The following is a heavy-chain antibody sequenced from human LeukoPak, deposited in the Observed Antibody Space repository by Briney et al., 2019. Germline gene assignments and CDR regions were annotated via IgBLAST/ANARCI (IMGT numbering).Heavy chain of an antibody. V-gene: IGHV1-69*13. D-gene: IGHD2-21*01. Sequence: ASVKVSCKASGGTFSSYAISWVRQAPGQGLGWMGGIIPIFGTANYAQKFQGRVTITADESTSTAYMELSSLRSEDTAVYYCARVRGDSAAWDFDYWGQGTLVTVSS. CDR1: GGTFSSYA. CDR2: IIPIFGTA. J-gene: IGHJ4*02. CDR3: ARVRGDSAAWDFDY.